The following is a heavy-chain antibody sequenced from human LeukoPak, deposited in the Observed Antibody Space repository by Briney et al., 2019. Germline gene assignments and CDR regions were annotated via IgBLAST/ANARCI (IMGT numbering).Heavy chain of an antibody. V-gene: IGHV4-34*01. J-gene: IGHJ6*02. CDR1: GGSFSGYY. CDR3: ARDRRSIVVVPAALFPLYYCYGMDV. CDR2: INHSGST. Sequence: SETLSLTCAVYGGSFSGYYWSWIRQPPGKGLEWIGEINHSGSTNYNPSLKSRVTISVDTSKNQFSLKLSSVTAADTAVYYCARDRRSIVVVPAALFPLYYCYGMDVWGQGTTVTVSS. D-gene: IGHD2-2*01.